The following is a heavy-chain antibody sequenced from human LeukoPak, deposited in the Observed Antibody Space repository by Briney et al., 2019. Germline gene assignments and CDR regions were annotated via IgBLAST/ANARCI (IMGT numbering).Heavy chain of an antibody. Sequence: GGSLRLSCAASGFTFPNAWMSWLRQAPGKGLEWVGHIKSRTDGGTTDYAAPVKGRFTISRDDSENTLYLQMNSLKTEDTAVYYCATPGRIPEAANWFDPWGLGTLVTVSS. D-gene: IGHD6-13*01. J-gene: IGHJ5*02. CDR1: GFTFPNAW. CDR3: ATPGRIPEAANWFDP. V-gene: IGHV3-15*01. CDR2: IKSRTDGGTT.